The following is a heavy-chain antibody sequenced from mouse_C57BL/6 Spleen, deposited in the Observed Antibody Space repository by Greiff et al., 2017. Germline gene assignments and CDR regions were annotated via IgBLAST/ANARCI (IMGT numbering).Heavy chain of an antibody. J-gene: IGHJ4*01. V-gene: IGHV1-69*01. Sequence: QVKLQQPGAELVMPGASVKLSCKASGYTFTSYWMHWVKQRPGQGLEWIGEIDPSDSSTYYTQKFKGKVTCTVDKSSSTAYMQLSRLTSEDSAVYYCARYDSNYGAMDYWGQGTSVTVSS. CDR2: IDPSDSST. D-gene: IGHD2-5*01. CDR3: ARYDSNYGAMDY. CDR1: GYTFTSYW.